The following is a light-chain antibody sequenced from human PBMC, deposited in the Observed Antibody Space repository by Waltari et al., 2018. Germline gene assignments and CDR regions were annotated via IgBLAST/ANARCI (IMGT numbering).Light chain of an antibody. J-gene: IGKJ1*01. CDR1: QSGLYNSNNKNY. Sequence: DIVMTQSPNSLAVSLGERATINCKSSQSGLYNSNNKNYLAWYQQKPGQPPKLLIYWASTRESGVPDRFSGSGSGTDFTLSISSLQAEDVAVYYCQQHYISRTFGQGTRVEIK. CDR2: WAS. CDR3: QQHYISRT. V-gene: IGKV4-1*01.